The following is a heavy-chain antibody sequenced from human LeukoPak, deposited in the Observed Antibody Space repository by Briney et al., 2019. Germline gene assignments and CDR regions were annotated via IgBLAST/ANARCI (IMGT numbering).Heavy chain of an antibody. D-gene: IGHD3-10*01. CDR3: AKDASIGADYYYYMDV. J-gene: IGHJ6*03. CDR2: ISWDGGST. V-gene: IGHV3-43D*03. CDR1: GFTFDDYA. Sequence: GGSLRLSCAASGFTFDDYAMHWVRQAPGKGLEWVSLISWDGGSTYYADSVKGRFTISRDNSKNSLYLQMNSLRAEDTALYYCAKDASIGADYYYYMDVWGKGPTVTVSS.